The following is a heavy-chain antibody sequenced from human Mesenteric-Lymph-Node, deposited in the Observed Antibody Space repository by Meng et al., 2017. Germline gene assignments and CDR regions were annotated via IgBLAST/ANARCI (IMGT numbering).Heavy chain of an antibody. CDR3: ARGKQDAWELLAY. CDR2: IYYSGST. Sequence: VRLQGAGPGLVKPSDTLSLTCAVSGYSISSSNWWGWIRQPPGKGLEWIGYIYYSGSTYYNPSLNSRISISLDKSKNHFSLKVNSVTAADTAVYYCARGKQDAWELLAYWGQGALVTVSS. V-gene: IGHV4-28*03. J-gene: IGHJ4*02. D-gene: IGHD1-26*01. CDR1: GYSISSSNW.